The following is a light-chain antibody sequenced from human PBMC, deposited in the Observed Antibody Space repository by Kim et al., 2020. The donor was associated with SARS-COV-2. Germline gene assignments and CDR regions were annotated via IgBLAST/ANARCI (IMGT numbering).Light chain of an antibody. Sequence: SLAPGATATLPGRASQSVSSYFPWYHQQPAQLPRLIIYDASNRATGIPARFSVSGSGTDFTLTISSLEPADFAVYYCPQRSNWPTFGGGTKVDIK. CDR1: QSVSSY. CDR2: DAS. CDR3: PQRSNWPT. V-gene: IGKV3-11*01. J-gene: IGKJ4*01.